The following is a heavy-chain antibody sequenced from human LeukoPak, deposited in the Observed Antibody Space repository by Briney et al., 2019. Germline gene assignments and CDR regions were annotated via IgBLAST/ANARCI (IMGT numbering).Heavy chain of an antibody. D-gene: IGHD3-10*01. Sequence: SETLSLTCAVYGGSFSGYYWSWIRQPPGKGLEWIGEINHSGSTNYNPSLKSRVTISVDTSKNQFSLKLSSVTAADTAVYYCARSIGGYGSGSYIGYYFDYWGQGTLVTVSS. V-gene: IGHV4-34*01. CDR2: INHSGST. CDR3: ARSIGGYGSGSYIGYYFDY. CDR1: GGSFSGYY. J-gene: IGHJ4*02.